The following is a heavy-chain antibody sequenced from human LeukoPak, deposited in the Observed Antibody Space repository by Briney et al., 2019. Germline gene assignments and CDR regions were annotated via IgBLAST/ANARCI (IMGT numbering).Heavy chain of an antibody. CDR1: GFTFSSYA. D-gene: IGHD3-22*01. Sequence: GRSLRLSCAASGFTFSSYAMHWVRQAPGKGLEWVAVISYDGSNKYYADSVKGRFTISRDNSKNTLYLQMNSLRAEDTAVYYCANSWPGYYDSSGYPMAFDIWGQGTMVTVSS. V-gene: IGHV3-30-3*01. J-gene: IGHJ3*02. CDR3: ANSWPGYYDSSGYPMAFDI. CDR2: ISYDGSNK.